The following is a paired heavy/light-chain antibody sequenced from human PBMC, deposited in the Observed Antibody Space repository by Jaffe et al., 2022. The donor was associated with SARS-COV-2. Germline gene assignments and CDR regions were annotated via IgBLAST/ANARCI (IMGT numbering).Heavy chain of an antibody. V-gene: IGHV5-10-1*03. CDR2: IDPSDSYT. Sequence: EVQLVQSGAEVKKPGESLRISCKGSGYSFSSYWISWVRQMPGKGLEWMGKIDPSDSYTYFSPSFEGHVSISADKSISTAYLQWSSLKASETAIYFCARHPYYSSAWYFDYWGQGTLVTVSS. J-gene: IGHJ4*02. CDR3: ARHPYYSSAWYFDY. D-gene: IGHD6-19*01. CDR1: GYSFSSYW.
Light chain of an antibody. CDR3: NSYTTSSTLV. V-gene: IGLV2-14*03. Sequence: QSALTQPASVSGSPGQSITISCTGTSSDIGAYNYVSWYQQHPGKAPKLMIFDVSNRPSGVSNRFSGSKSGNTASLTISGLQAEDEADYYCNSYTTSSTLVFGTGTRVTVL. CDR1: SSDIGAYNY. J-gene: IGLJ1*01. CDR2: DVS.